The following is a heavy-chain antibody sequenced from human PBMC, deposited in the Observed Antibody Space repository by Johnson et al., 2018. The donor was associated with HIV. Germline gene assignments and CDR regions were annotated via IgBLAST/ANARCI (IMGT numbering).Heavy chain of an antibody. V-gene: IGHV3-72*01. CDR2: TRNKAHSYTT. CDR3: TTGLSSGKGAFDI. D-gene: IGHD5-12*01. CDR1: GFTFTDHY. J-gene: IGHJ3*02. Sequence: VQLVESGGGLVQPGGSLRLSCAASGFTFTDHYMDWVRQAPGKGLEWVGRTRNKAHSYTTEYAASVKGRFTISRDDSKNTLYLQMNSLKTEDTAVYYCTTGLSSGKGAFDIWGQGTMVTVSS.